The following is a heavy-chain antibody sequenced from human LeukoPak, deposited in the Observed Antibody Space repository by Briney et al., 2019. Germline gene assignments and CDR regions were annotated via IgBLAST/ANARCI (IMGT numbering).Heavy chain of an antibody. CDR3: ARAVSLVDWFDP. V-gene: IGHV3-74*01. J-gene: IGHJ5*02. CDR2: INTDGSST. CDR1: GFTFSSYW. Sequence: GGSLRLSCAASGFTFSSYWMHWVRQAPGKGLVWVSRINTDGSSTSYADSVKGRFTISRDNAKNTLYLQMNSLRAEDTAVYYCARAVSLVDWFDPWGQGTLVTVSS. D-gene: IGHD2-15*01.